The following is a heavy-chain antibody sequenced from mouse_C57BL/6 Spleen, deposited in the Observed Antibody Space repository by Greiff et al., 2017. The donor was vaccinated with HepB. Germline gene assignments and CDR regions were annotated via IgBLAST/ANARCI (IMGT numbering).Heavy chain of an antibody. Sequence: QVQLQQSGPGLVQPSQSLSITCTVSGFSLTSYGVHWVRQSPGKGLEWLGVIWSGGSTDYNAAFISRLSISKDNSKIQVFFKMNSLQADDTAIYYCARSDGSSSFAYWGQGTLVTVSA. D-gene: IGHD1-1*01. V-gene: IGHV2-2*01. CDR3: ARSDGSSSFAY. J-gene: IGHJ3*01. CDR1: GFSLTSYG. CDR2: IWSGGST.